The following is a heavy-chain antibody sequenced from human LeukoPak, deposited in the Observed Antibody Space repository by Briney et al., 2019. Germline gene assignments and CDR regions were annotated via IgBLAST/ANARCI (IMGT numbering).Heavy chain of an antibody. Sequence: GGSLRLSCAASGFTFSSYGMHWVRQAPGKGLEWVAVIWYDGSSKYYADSVKGRFTISRDNSKNTLYLQMNSLRAEDTAVYYCARDYCGGDCYPTTWGQGTLVAVSS. CDR3: ARDYCGGDCYPTT. CDR1: GFTFSSYG. V-gene: IGHV3-33*01. D-gene: IGHD2-21*02. J-gene: IGHJ5*02. CDR2: IWYDGSSK.